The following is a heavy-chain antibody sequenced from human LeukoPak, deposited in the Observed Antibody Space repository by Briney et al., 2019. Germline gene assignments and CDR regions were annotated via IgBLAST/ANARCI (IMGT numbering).Heavy chain of an antibody. CDR2: ISGSGGST. D-gene: IGHD3-9*01. Sequence: HAGGSLRLSCAASGFTFSSYAMSWVRQAPGKGLEWVSAISGSGGSTYYADSVKGRFTISRDNSKNTLYLQMNSLRAEDTAVYYCAKSARALVILRPRSNWFDPWGQGTLVTVSS. J-gene: IGHJ5*02. V-gene: IGHV3-23*01. CDR1: GFTFSSYA. CDR3: AKSARALVILRPRSNWFDP.